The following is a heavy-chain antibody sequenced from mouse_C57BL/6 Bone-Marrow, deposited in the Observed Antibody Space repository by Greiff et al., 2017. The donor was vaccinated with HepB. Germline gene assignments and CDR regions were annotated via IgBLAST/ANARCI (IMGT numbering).Heavy chain of an antibody. CDR1: GYTFTSYN. V-gene: IGHV1-12*01. D-gene: IGHD1-1*01. J-gene: IGHJ2*01. Sequence: QVQLQQSGAELVRPGASVKMSCKASGYTFTSYNMHWVKQTPRQGLEWIGAIYPGNGDTSYNQKFKGKATLTVDKSSSTAYMQLSSLTSEDSAVYFCAMGYYGSSPYYFDYWGQGTTLTVSS. CDR3: AMGYYGSSPYYFDY. CDR2: IYPGNGDT.